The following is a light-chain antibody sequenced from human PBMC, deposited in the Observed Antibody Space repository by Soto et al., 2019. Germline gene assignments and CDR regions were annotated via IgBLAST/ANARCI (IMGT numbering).Light chain of an antibody. Sequence: DIQMTQSPSSVSASVGDRVTVTCRASQGISSWLAWYQKKPGKAPKLLIYAASSLQSGVPSRFSGDGSGTDFTLTITNLQPEDFATYYCQQSDSIPYTFGQGTKVDIK. CDR2: AAS. CDR3: QQSDSIPYT. CDR1: QGISSW. V-gene: IGKV1-12*01. J-gene: IGKJ2*01.